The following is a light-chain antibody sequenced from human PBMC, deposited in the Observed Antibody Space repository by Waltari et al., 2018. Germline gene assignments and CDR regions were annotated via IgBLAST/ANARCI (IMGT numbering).Light chain of an antibody. V-gene: IGLV2-18*02. CDR1: SSEVGTYNR. CDR3: SSYTPSGTLV. J-gene: IGLJ2*01. CDR2: DLS. Sequence: QSALTQPPSVSGSPGQSVTISCSGTSSEVGTYNRFSWYQQPPGKAPKLIIFDLSSRPSGVPDRFSGSKSGSTASLTISGLQAEDEGDYYCSSYTPSGTLVFGGGTKLTVL.